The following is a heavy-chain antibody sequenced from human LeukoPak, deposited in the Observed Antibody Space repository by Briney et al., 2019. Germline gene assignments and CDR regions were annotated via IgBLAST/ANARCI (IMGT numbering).Heavy chain of an antibody. CDR2: INPNSGGT. CDR1: GYTFTGYY. D-gene: IGHD2-15*01. Sequence: ASVKVSCKASGYTFTGYYMHWERHAPGQRLEWMVWINPNSGGTNYAQKFQGRVTMTRDTSISTAYMELSRLRSDDTAVYYCAREGIISFGGPEDYWGQGTLVTVSS. CDR3: AREGIISFGGPEDY. V-gene: IGHV1-2*02. J-gene: IGHJ4*02.